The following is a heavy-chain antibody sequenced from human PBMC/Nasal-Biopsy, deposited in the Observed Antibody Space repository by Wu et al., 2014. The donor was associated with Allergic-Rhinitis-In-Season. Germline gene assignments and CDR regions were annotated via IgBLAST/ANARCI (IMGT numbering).Heavy chain of an antibody. V-gene: IGHV4-38-2*02. CDR1: GYSIRSGYY. CDR2: IYHSGST. Sequence: TLSLTCTVSGYSIRSGYYWGWTRQPPGKGLEWIGSIYHSGSTYYKPSLRSRVIISLDTSNNQFSLELSSVTAADTAVYFCARRGHDYGVSDTYYFDYWGQGTLVTVSS. CDR3: ARRGHDYGVSDTYYFDY. D-gene: IGHD4-17*01. J-gene: IGHJ4*02.